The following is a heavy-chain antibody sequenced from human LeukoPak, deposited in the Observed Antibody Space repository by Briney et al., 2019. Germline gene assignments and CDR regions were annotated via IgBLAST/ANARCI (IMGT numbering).Heavy chain of an antibody. Sequence: SETLSLTCAVYGGSFSGYYWSWIRQPPGKGLEWIGYIYYSGTTNYNPSLKSRVTISIDASKNQFSLKLSSVTAPDTAVYYCASTTGYSYGFGWFDPWGQGTLVTVSS. V-gene: IGHV4-59*08. D-gene: IGHD5-18*01. CDR2: IYYSGTT. CDR1: GGSFSGYY. J-gene: IGHJ5*02. CDR3: ASTTGYSYGFGWFDP.